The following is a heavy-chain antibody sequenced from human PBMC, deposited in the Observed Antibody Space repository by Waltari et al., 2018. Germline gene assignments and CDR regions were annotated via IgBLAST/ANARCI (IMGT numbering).Heavy chain of an antibody. Sequence: QVQLVESGGGVVQPGRSLRLSCAASGFTFSSYGMHWVRQAPGKGLEWVAVIWYDGSNKYYADSVKGRFTISRDNSKNTLYLQMNSLRAEDTAMYYCAKDRPTYYYDSSGYLDYWGQGTLVIVSS. CDR3: AKDRPTYYYDSSGYLDY. V-gene: IGHV3-30*18. CDR1: GFTFSSYG. CDR2: IWYDGSNK. J-gene: IGHJ4*02. D-gene: IGHD3-22*01.